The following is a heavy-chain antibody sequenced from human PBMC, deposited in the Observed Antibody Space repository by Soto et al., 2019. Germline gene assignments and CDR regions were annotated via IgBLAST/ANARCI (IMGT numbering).Heavy chain of an antibody. D-gene: IGHD3-22*01. Sequence: SETLSLTCSVAGGFISSSPYYWAWIRQPPGKELEWIGSMYYSGNTYYNTSLKSRVTISVDTSNNQFSLQLTSVTAADTAVYNCVSTWFGDNQEHSNGYYYFDYWGQGALVTVSS. CDR2: MYYSGNT. J-gene: IGHJ4*02. CDR3: VSTWFGDNQEHSNGYYYFDY. CDR1: GGFISSSPYY. V-gene: IGHV4-39*01.